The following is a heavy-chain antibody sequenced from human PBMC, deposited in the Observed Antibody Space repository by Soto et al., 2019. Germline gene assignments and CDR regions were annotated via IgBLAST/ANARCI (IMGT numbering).Heavy chain of an antibody. V-gene: IGHV4-39*01. CDR1: GGSISSRTFW. CDR2: MYYSGSS. CDR3: ARHPRDDYNYGGSGIFDY. J-gene: IGHJ4*02. D-gene: IGHD4-4*01. Sequence: QLQLQESGPGLVKPSETLSLTCSVSGGSISSRTFWWAWIRQPPGKGLEWIGDMYYSGSSYSSPSLKSRVTLSVDTSKNQLSMKLNSVTAADTAVYYCARHPRDDYNYGGSGIFDYWGQGTLVTVSS.